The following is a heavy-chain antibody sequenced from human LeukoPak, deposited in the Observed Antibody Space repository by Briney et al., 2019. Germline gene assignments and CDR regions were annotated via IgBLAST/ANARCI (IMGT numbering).Heavy chain of an antibody. V-gene: IGHV3-23*01. D-gene: IGHD3-22*01. CDR1: GFTFSSYA. CDR3: AKPVGYYYGSSGYPDAFDI. Sequence: GGSLRLSCAASGFTFSSYAMSWVRQAPGKGLEWVSAISGSGGSTYYADSVKGRFTISRDNSKNTLYLQMNSLRAEDTAVYYCAKPVGYYYGSSGYPDAFDIWGQGTMVTVSS. CDR2: ISGSGGST. J-gene: IGHJ3*02.